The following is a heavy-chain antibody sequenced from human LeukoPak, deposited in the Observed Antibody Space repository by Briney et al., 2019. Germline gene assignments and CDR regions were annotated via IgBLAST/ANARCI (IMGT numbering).Heavy chain of an antibody. V-gene: IGHV4-61*02. CDR3: VAVPAAIFRFQYNWFDP. Sequence: PSETLSLTCTVSGGSISSGSYYWSWIRQPAGTGLEWIGRIYTSGSTNYNPSLKSRVTISVDTSKNQLSLNLSSVTAADTAVYYCVAVPAAIFRFQYNWFDPWGQGTLAIVSS. D-gene: IGHD2-2*01. CDR2: IYTSGST. J-gene: IGHJ5*02. CDR1: GGSISSGSYY.